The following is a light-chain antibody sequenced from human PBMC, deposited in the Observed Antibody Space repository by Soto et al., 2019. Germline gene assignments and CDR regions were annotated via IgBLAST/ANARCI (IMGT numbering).Light chain of an antibody. V-gene: IGLV2-11*01. CDR3: CSFAGTYTVV. J-gene: IGLJ2*01. Sequence: QSVLTQPRSVSGSPGQSXTXXXXXXXXXVGGYDFVSWYQQHPGKAPKLMIYDVSKRPSGVPDRFSGSKSGSTASLTISGLQADDEADYFCCSFAGTYTVVFGGGTKLTVL. CDR2: DVS. CDR1: XXXVGGYDF.